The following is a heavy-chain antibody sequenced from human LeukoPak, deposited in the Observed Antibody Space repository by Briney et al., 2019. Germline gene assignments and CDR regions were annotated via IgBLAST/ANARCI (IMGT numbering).Heavy chain of an antibody. D-gene: IGHD6-13*01. V-gene: IGHV3-48*04. CDR2: ISSGSSTI. J-gene: IGHJ6*03. Sequence: GGSLRLSCAASGFTFSSYSMNWVRQAPGKGLEWVSFISSGSSTIYYADSVKGRFTISRDNAQDSLFLQMNSLRAEDTAVYYCARARAAAGPIYYMDVWGIGTTVTVSS. CDR3: ARARAAAGPIYYMDV. CDR1: GFTFSSYS.